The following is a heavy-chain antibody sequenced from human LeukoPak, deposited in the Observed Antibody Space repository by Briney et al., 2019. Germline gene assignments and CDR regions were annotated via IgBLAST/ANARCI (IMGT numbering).Heavy chain of an antibody. CDR2: ISSSSSYI. J-gene: IGHJ4*02. CDR1: EFSVGSNY. CDR3: ARTSVAVAGTDEFDY. V-gene: IGHV3-21*01. Sequence: GGSLRLSCAASEFSVGSNYMTWVRQAPGKGLEWVSSISSSSSYIYYADSVKGRFTISRDNAKNSLYLQMNSLRAEDTAVYYCARTSVAVAGTDEFDYWGQGTLVTVSS. D-gene: IGHD6-19*01.